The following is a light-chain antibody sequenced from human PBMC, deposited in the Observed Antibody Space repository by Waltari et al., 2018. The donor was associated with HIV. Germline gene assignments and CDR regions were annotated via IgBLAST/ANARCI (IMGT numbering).Light chain of an antibody. V-gene: IGLV3-21*04. CDR2: DDS. CDR3: QVWDSSSDHPV. J-gene: IGLJ3*02. Sequence: SHVLTQPPSVSVAPGKTASITCGGNNLGSKSLHWYQHKPGQAPALAIYDDSDRPSGITERFSGSNSGNTATLTISRVEGGDEADYYCQVWDSSSDHPVFGGGTKLTVL. CDR1: NLGSKS.